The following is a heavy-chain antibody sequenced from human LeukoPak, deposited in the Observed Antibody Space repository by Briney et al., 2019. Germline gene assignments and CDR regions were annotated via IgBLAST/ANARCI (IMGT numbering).Heavy chain of an antibody. CDR1: GGSISSYY. Sequence: SETLSLTCTVSGGSISSYYWSWIRQPPGKGLEWIGYIYTSGSTNYNPSLKSRVTISVDTSKNQFSLKLSSVTAADTAAYYCARHKVGCARDTIFGVVSYFDYWGQGTLVTVSS. CDR3: ARHKVGCARDTIFGVVSYFDY. V-gene: IGHV4-4*09. J-gene: IGHJ4*02. D-gene: IGHD3-3*01. CDR2: IYTSGST.